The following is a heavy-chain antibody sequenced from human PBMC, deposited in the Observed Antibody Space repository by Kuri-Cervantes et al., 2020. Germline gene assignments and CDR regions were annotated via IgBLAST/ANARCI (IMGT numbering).Heavy chain of an antibody. CDR1: GYTFTSYC. CDR2: IIAYNGNT. D-gene: IGHD6-19*01. J-gene: IGHJ4*01. CDR3: ALDGPAGIAVAGTLGQFDF. Sequence: ASVKVSCKASGYTFTSYCISWVRQAPGQGLEWMGWIIAYNGNTNYAQKLQGRVTMTTDTSTNTAYMELRSLRSDDTAVYYCALDGPAGIAVAGTLGQFDFWGQGTMVTVSS. V-gene: IGHV1-18*01.